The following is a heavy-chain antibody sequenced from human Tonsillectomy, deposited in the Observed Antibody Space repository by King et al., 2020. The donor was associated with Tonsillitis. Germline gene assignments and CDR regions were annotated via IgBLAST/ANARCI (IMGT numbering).Heavy chain of an antibody. J-gene: IGHJ3*02. D-gene: IGHD3-10*01. Sequence: QLVQSGSELKNPGASVKVSCKASGYSFTTYAMNWVRQAPGQGPEWMGWINTNTGDPWYAQGFTGRFVLSLDTSVSTAYLQISSLRTEDTAVYYCATVYVVRGFKAFDIWGQGTLVTVSS. CDR3: ATVYVVRGFKAFDI. V-gene: IGHV7-4-1*02. CDR2: INTNTGDP. CDR1: GYSFTTYA.